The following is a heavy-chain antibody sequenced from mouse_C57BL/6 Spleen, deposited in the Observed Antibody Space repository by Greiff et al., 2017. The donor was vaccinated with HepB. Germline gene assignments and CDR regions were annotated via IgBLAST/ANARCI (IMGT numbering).Heavy chain of an antibody. D-gene: IGHD2-3*01. CDR2: ISYDGSN. Sequence: EVQLQQSGPGLVKPSQSLSLTCSVTGYSITSGYYWNWIRQFPGNKLEWMGYISYDGSNNYNPSLKNRISITRDTSKNQFFLKLNSVTTEDTATYYCARKGWLLRFDVWGTGTTVTVSS. CDR3: ARKGWLLRFDV. CDR1: GYSITSGYY. V-gene: IGHV3-6*01. J-gene: IGHJ1*03.